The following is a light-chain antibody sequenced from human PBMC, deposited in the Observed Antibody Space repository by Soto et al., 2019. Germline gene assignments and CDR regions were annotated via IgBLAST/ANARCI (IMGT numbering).Light chain of an antibody. CDR2: GAS. V-gene: IGKV3-20*01. CDR3: QQYGSSLWT. Sequence: IVLTQSPGTLSLSPGERATLSCRASQSVSSSYLAWYQQRPGQAPRLLIYGASSRATGIPDRVSGSGSGTDFTLTISRLEPEDSAVYYCQQYGSSLWTFGQGTKVDIK. J-gene: IGKJ1*01. CDR1: QSVSSSY.